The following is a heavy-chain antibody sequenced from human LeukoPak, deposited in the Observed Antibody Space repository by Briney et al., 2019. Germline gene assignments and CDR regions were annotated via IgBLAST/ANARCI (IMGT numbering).Heavy chain of an antibody. CDR1: GGSISSGGYY. CDR3: ARYCSSINCLVDY. CDR2: IYHSGST. Sequence: SQTLSLTCTVSGGSISSGGYYWSWIRQHPGKGLEWIGYIYHSGSTYYNPSLKSRVTISVDTSKNQFSLKLSSVTAADTAVYYCARYCSSINCLVDYWGQGTLVTVSS. D-gene: IGHD2-2*01. V-gene: IGHV4-31*03. J-gene: IGHJ4*02.